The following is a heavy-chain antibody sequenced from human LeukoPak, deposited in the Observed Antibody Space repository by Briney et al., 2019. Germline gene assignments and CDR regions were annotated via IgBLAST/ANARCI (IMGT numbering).Heavy chain of an antibody. V-gene: IGHV3-9*01. CDR1: GFTFDDYA. D-gene: IGHD2-21*02. CDR2: ISWNSGSI. J-gene: IGHJ4*02. CDR3: ARDGTKAYCGGDCRAHDY. Sequence: GGSLRLSCAASGFTFDDYAMHWVRQAPGKGLEWVSGISWNSGSIGYADSVKGRFTISRDNAKNSLYLQMNSLRAEDTAVYFCARDGTKAYCGGDCRAHDYWGQGTLVTVSS.